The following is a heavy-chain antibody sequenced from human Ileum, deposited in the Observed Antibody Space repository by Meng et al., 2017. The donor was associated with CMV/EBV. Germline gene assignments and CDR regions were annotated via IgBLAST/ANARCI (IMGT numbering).Heavy chain of an antibody. Sequence: QPWGAGLLQPPGTLSLTCAVYGGSLRVHYFNWIRQSPGTGLQWIAEINHVGRTNSNPSLASRVTISQDTSKNQCSLKLNSVTVADSAVYYCARGLFRYPAYFDLWGQGTLVTVSS. V-gene: IGHV4-34*01. D-gene: IGHD3-16*02. CDR2: INHVGRT. J-gene: IGHJ4*02. CDR1: GGSLRVHY. CDR3: ARGLFRYPAYFDL.